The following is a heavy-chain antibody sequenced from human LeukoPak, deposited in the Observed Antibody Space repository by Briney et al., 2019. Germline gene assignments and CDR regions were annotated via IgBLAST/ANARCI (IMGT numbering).Heavy chain of an antibody. CDR3: TTGFVTSLN. D-gene: IGHD4-11*01. CDR1: GFTFTDYA. Sequence: PGGSLRLSCVGSGFTFTDYAMSWVRQAPGKGLEWVGLIKSETDGGTTDYAAPLKGRFTISRDDSKNMVFLQINSLKTEDTAVYYCTTGFVTSLNWGQGTLVTVSS. J-gene: IGHJ4*02. CDR2: IKSETDGGTT. V-gene: IGHV3-15*01.